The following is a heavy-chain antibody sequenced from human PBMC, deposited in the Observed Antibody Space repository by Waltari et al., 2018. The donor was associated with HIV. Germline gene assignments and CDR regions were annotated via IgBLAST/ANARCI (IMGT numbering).Heavy chain of an antibody. CDR3: AGGTFYNDGGFYGKFDY. CDR2: ISWNSLTT. Sequence: EVQVVEAGGGLVQPGGSLGLSCVMSGFTFDVVATSGVRQVPGKGLEWVSGISWNSLTTGYADSVRGRFIISRDNAKTSLYLQMNSLRPEDTAFYYCAGGTFYNDGGFYGKFDYWGQGMLVTVSS. D-gene: IGHD3-22*01. V-gene: IGHV3-9*01. CDR1: GFTFDVVA. J-gene: IGHJ4*02.